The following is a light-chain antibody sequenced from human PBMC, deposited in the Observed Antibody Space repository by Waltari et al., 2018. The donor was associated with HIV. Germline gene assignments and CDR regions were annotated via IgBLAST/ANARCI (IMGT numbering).Light chain of an antibody. Sequence: DIVMTQSPDSLAVSLGERATLTCKSSQSVLHTSNNSNYLAWYQQRPGQPPKVLIFWASTREAGVPDRFSGGGSGTDFTLTISTLQAEDVAVYYCQQYYTTPFTFGPGTTVNIK. J-gene: IGKJ3*01. CDR1: QSVLHTSNNSNY. CDR2: WAS. CDR3: QQYYTTPFT. V-gene: IGKV4-1*01.